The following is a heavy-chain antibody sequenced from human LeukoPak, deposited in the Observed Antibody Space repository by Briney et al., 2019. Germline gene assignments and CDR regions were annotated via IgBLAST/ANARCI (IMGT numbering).Heavy chain of an antibody. J-gene: IGHJ4*02. CDR1: GGSFSGYY. CDR3: ARVPNYYGSGSYYNGPPDY. CDR2: INHSGST. V-gene: IGHV4-34*01. Sequence: SETLSLTCAVYGGSFSGYYWSWIRQPPGKGLEWIGEINHSGSTNYNPSLKSRVTISVDTSKNQFSLKLSSVTAADTAVYYCARVPNYYGSGSYYNGPPDYWGQGTLVTVSS. D-gene: IGHD3-10*01.